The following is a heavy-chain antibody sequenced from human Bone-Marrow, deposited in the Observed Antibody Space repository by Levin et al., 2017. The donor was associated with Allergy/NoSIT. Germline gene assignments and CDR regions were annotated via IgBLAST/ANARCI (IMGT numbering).Heavy chain of an antibody. J-gene: IGHJ3*02. CDR2: IYAGDSET. CDR3: VRREVGADEENAFDI. CDR1: GYRFPDYW. V-gene: IGHV5-51*01. Sequence: GESLKISCRGSGYRFPDYWIGWVRQMPGKGLEWMGIIYAGDSETTYSPSFQGQVTISVDTSISTVYLQWSRLKASDTAVYYCVRREVGADEENAFDIWGQGTMVSVSS. D-gene: IGHD1-26*01.